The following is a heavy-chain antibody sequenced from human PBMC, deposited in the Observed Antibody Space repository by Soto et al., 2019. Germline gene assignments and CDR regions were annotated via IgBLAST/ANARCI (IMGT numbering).Heavy chain of an antibody. V-gene: IGHV3-21*01. Sequence: GGSLRLSCAASGFTFSSYSMNWVRQAPGKGLEWVSSISSSSSYIYYADSVKGRFTISRDNAKNSLYLQMNSLRAEDTAVYYCARLIVVVPAAMDYGMDVWGQGTTVTVSS. CDR2: ISSSSSYI. CDR3: ARLIVVVPAAMDYGMDV. J-gene: IGHJ6*02. CDR1: GFTFSSYS. D-gene: IGHD2-2*01.